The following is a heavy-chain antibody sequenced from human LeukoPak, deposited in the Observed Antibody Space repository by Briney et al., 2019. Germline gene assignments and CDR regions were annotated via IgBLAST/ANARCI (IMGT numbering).Heavy chain of an antibody. D-gene: IGHD1-26*01. CDR1: GFTFSSHA. J-gene: IGHJ4*02. Sequence: PGGSLRLSCAASGFTFSSHAMTWVRQAPGKGLEWVSTIDESGGRTYYADSVKGRFTISRDNSKNTLYLQMNSLRVEDTAVYYCAKDVSPLVGATDYWGQGTLVTVSS. V-gene: IGHV3-23*01. CDR3: AKDVSPLVGATDY. CDR2: IDESGGRT.